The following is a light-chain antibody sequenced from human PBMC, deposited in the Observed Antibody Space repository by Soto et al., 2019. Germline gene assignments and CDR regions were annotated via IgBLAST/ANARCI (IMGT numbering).Light chain of an antibody. CDR1: SSNIASNY. J-gene: IGLJ1*01. Sequence: QSVLTQPPSASGTPGQRVTISCSGSSSNIASNYVYWYQQLPGTAPKLLIYRNNQRPSGVPDRFSGSKSGTSASLAISGLRSEDEADYYCAAWDDSLSGRFGTGTKVTVL. CDR3: AAWDDSLSGR. V-gene: IGLV1-47*01. CDR2: RNN.